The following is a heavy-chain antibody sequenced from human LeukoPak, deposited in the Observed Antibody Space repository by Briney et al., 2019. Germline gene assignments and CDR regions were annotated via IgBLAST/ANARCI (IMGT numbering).Heavy chain of an antibody. CDR3: ARDQPTETTVTTFHDY. CDR2: ISSSSSYI. CDR1: GFTFSSYS. J-gene: IGHJ4*02. Sequence: PGGSLRLSCAASGFTFSSYSMNWVRQAPGKGLEWVSSISSSSSYIYYADSVKGRFTISRDNAKNSLYLQMNSLRAEDTAVYYCARDQPTETTVTTFHDYWGQGTLVTVSS. D-gene: IGHD4-17*01. V-gene: IGHV3-21*01.